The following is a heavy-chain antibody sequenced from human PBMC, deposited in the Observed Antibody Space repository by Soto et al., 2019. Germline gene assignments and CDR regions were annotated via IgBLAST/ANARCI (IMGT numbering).Heavy chain of an antibody. V-gene: IGHV1-2*02. CDR1: GYTFTGYY. D-gene: IGHD6-6*01. J-gene: IGHJ6*02. CDR2: INPNSGGT. CDR3: ARTLAARPYYYYYGMDV. Sequence: QVQLVQSGAEVKKPGASVKVSCTASGYTFTGYYMHWVRQAPGQGLEWMGWINPNSGGTNYAQKFQVRVTMTRDPSISTAYMELSRLRSDDTAVYYCARTLAARPYYYYYGMDVCGQGTTVTVSS.